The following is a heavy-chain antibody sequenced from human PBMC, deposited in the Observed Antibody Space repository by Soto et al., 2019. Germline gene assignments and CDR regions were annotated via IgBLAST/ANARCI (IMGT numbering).Heavy chain of an antibody. CDR2: VYYNGFT. Sequence: PSETLSLTCTVSGGSIGSSSYYWAWNRQSPGKGLEWIGSVYYNGFTYCNPSLKSRVTISVDTSKNQFSLKLTSVTAADTAVYYCTRMGDFWSGPGELDPWGQGTLVTVSS. D-gene: IGHD3-3*01. V-gene: IGHV4-39*01. J-gene: IGHJ5*02. CDR1: GGSIGSSSYY. CDR3: TRMGDFWSGPGELDP.